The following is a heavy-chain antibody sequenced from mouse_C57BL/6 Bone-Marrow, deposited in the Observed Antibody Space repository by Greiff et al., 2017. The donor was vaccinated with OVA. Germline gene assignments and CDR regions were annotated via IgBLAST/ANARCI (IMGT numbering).Heavy chain of an antibody. CDR2: IYPRSGNT. Sequence: QVQLKQSGAELARPGASVKLSCKASGYTFTSYGISWVKQRTGQGLEWIGEIYPRSGNTYYNEKFKGKATLTADKSSSTAYMELRSLTSEDSAVYFCARWGYYYGSRGYAMDYWGQGTSVTVSS. CDR1: GYTFTSYG. J-gene: IGHJ4*01. V-gene: IGHV1-81*01. CDR3: ARWGYYYGSRGYAMDY. D-gene: IGHD1-1*01.